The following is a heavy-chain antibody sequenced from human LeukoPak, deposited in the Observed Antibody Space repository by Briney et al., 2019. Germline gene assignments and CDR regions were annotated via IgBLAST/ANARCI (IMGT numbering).Heavy chain of an antibody. Sequence: GGSLRLSCAASGFTFSSYSMNWVRQAPGKGLEWVSYISTSSSIIYYADSVKGRFTISRDNAKNSLYLQMDSLRAEDTAVYYCARDSGSDRSLRYWGQGTLVTVSS. V-gene: IGHV3-48*01. D-gene: IGHD1-26*01. CDR3: ARDSGSDRSLRY. CDR2: ISTSSSII. CDR1: GFTFSSYS. J-gene: IGHJ4*02.